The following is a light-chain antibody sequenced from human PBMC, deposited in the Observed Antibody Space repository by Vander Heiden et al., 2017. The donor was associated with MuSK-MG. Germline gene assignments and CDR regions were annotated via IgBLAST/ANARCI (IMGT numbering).Light chain of an antibody. J-gene: IGKJ1*01. CDR1: QSISSY. CDR3: LLSESNPST. Sequence: DIQMTQSPSSLSASVGDRVTITCRASQSISSYLNWYQQKPVIAPKLLIYAASSVQSGGPSRFTATRPGTDFTLRIRMLQPDDLATYYCLLSESNPSTFREGIRLGI. V-gene: IGKV1-39*01. CDR2: AAS.